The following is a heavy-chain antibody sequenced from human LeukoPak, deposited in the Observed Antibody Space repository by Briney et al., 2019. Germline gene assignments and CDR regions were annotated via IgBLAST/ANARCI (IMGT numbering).Heavy chain of an antibody. CDR1: GFTFSGSA. Sequence: GGSLRLSCAASGFTFSGSAMHWVRQASGKGLEWVGRIRSKANSYATAYAASVKGRFTISRDDSKNTAYLQMNSLKTEDTAVYYCTRHPESQLGAVGDYSDFDYWGQGTLVTVSS. CDR3: TRHPESQLGAVGDYSDFDY. D-gene: IGHD4-17*01. V-gene: IGHV3-73*01. CDR2: IRSKANSYAT. J-gene: IGHJ4*02.